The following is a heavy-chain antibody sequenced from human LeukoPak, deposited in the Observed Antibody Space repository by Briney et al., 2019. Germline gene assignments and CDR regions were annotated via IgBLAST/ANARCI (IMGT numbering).Heavy chain of an antibody. CDR1: GGSISSSSYY. V-gene: IGHV4-39*01. Sequence: PSETLSLTRTVSGGSISSSSYYWGWIRQPPGKGLEWIGSIYYSGSTYYNPSLKSRVTISVDTSKNQFSLKLSSVTAADTAVYYCARHSAQYGGYVGYWGQGTLVTVSS. D-gene: IGHD5-12*01. CDR2: IYYSGST. CDR3: ARHSAQYGGYVGY. J-gene: IGHJ4*02.